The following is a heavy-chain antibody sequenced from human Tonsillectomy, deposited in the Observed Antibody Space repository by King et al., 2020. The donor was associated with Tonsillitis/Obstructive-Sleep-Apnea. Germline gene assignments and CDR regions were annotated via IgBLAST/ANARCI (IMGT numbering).Heavy chain of an antibody. D-gene: IGHD1-1*01. V-gene: IGHV3-48*02. J-gene: IGHJ6*03. CDR2: ISSPSSTI. CDR3: AGDVDWNRVYYYYYMDV. Sequence: VQLVESGGGLVQPGGSLRLSCAASGFTFSYYHMNWVRQAPGKGLEWISYISSPSSTIYYADSLKGRFTISRDNAKNSLYLQMNSLRDEDTAVYYCAGDVDWNRVYYYYYMDVWGKGTTVTVSS. CDR1: GFTFSYYH.